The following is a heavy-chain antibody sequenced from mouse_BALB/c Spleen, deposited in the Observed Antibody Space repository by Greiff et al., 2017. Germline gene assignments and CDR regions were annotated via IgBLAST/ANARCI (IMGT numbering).Heavy chain of an antibody. D-gene: IGHD2-2*01. Sequence: EVQLQQSGPELVKPGASVKISCKASGYTFTDYNMHWVKQSHGKSLEWIGYIYPYNGGTGYNQKFKSKATLTVDNSSSTAYMELRSLTSEDSAVYYRAREDYGYDEAMDYWGQGTSVTVSS. V-gene: IGHV1S29*02. CDR1: GYTFTDYN. J-gene: IGHJ4*01. CDR3: AREDYGYDEAMDY. CDR2: IYPYNGGT.